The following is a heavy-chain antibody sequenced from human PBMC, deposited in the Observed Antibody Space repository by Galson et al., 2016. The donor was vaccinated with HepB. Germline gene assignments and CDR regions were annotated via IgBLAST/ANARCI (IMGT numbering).Heavy chain of an antibody. D-gene: IGHD4-11*01. V-gene: IGHV4-31*03. J-gene: IGHJ4*02. CDR1: GDAISSGGHY. CDR3: ARGVGNYGFPDYYFDS. Sequence: TLSLTCTVSGDAISSGGHYWSWIRQPPGKGLEWIGYIFYGRTTFYNPSLRSRVTISIDTSKNQFSLKVTSVTAADTAVYYCARGVGNYGFPDYYFDSWGQGTLVTVSS. CDR2: IFYGRTT.